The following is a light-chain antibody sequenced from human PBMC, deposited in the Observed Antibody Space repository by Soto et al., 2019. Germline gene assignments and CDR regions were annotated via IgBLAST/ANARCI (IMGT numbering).Light chain of an antibody. CDR2: AAS. Sequence: IQLTQSPSSLSASVGDRVTITCRASQGISSYLAWYQQKPGKAPKLLIYAASTLQSGVPSRFSGSGSGTDFTLTISSLQPEDFATYYCQQYNHYWTFGQGTRVEIK. CDR3: QQYNHYWT. V-gene: IGKV1-9*01. J-gene: IGKJ1*01. CDR1: QGISSY.